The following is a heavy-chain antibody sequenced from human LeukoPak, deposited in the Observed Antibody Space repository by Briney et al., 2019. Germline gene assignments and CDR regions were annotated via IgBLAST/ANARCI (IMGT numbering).Heavy chain of an antibody. V-gene: IGHV3-23*01. CDR1: GFTFSSYA. J-gene: IGHJ4*02. D-gene: IGHD2-2*01. CDR2: IRGSGGST. Sequence: GGSLRLSCAASGFTFSSYAMSWVRQAPGKGLEWVSAIRGSGGSTYYADSVKGRFTISRDNSKNTLYLQMNSLRAEDTAVYYCAREKRGTSCFDYWGQGTLVTVSS. CDR3: AREKRGTSCFDY.